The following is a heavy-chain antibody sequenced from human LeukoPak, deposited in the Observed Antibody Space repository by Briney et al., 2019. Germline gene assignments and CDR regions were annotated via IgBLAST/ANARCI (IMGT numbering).Heavy chain of an antibody. J-gene: IGHJ4*02. CDR2: VSVYNGNT. Sequence: ASVKVSCKVSGHPFYKYGIDWVRQAPGQGLEWLGWVSVYNGNTNNVQTLQGRLTMTTDVSTSTAYMELRSLRSDDTAVYYCAGNYEGQGVVAAHWGQGTLVTVSS. D-gene: IGHD3-16*01. CDR3: AGNYEGQGVVAAH. V-gene: IGHV1-18*01. CDR1: GHPFYKYG.